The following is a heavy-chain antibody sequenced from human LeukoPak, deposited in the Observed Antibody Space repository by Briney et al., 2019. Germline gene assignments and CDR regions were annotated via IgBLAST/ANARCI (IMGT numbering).Heavy chain of an antibody. Sequence: SVKVSCKASGGTFSSYAISWVRQAPGQGLEWMGGIIPIFGTANYAQNFQGRVTITTDESTSTAYMELSSLRSEDTAVYYCARGPKGYSYGYEYYFDYWGQGTLVTVSS. D-gene: IGHD5-18*01. J-gene: IGHJ4*02. CDR3: ARGPKGYSYGYEYYFDY. CDR1: GGTFSSYA. V-gene: IGHV1-69*05. CDR2: IIPIFGTA.